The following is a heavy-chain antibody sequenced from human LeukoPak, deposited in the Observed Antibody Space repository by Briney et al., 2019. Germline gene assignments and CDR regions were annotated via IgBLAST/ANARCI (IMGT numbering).Heavy chain of an antibody. CDR3: AKSGLNRFDY. CDR1: GFTFSSYA. J-gene: IGHJ4*02. CDR2: ISGSGRGGNT. V-gene: IGHV3-23*01. Sequence: GGSLRLSCAASGFTFSSYAMSWVRQAPGKGLEWVSNISGSGRGGNTYYADSVKGRFTISRDNSTNTLYLQMNSLRAEDTAVYYCAKSGLNRFDYWGQGTLVTVSS. D-gene: IGHD2-15*01.